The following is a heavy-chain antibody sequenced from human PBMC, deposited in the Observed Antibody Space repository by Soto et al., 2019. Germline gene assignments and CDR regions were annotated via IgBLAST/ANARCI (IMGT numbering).Heavy chain of an antibody. CDR1: GYTFTSFA. CDR3: ARDRGYSYSYGMDV. D-gene: IGHD5-18*01. J-gene: IGHJ6*02. CDR2: INPGNGDT. Sequence: QVQLVQSGAEVKKPGASVKVSCKTSGYTFTSFAMHWVRQAPGQRLEWMGWINPGNGDTKYSQKFQDRVTITRDTSASTAYMELSSLRSEDTAVYYCARDRGYSYSYGMDVWGQGPTVTVSS. V-gene: IGHV1-3*01.